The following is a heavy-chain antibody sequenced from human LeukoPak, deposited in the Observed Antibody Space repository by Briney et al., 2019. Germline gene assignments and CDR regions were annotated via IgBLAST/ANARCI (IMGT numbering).Heavy chain of an antibody. V-gene: IGHV1-8*03. CDR1: GYTFTSYD. J-gene: IGHJ6*03. CDR2: MNPNSGNT. CDR3: ARGPVLYYYYYMDV. D-gene: IGHD2-15*01. Sequence: ASVKVSCKASGYTFTSYDINWVRQATGQGLEWMGWMNPNSGNTGYAQKFQGRVTITRNTSISTAYMELSSLRSEDTAVYYCARGPVLYYYYYMDVWGKGTTVTVSS.